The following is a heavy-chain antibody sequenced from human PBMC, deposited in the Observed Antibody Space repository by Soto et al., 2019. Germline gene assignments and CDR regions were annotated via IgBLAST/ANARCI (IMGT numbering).Heavy chain of an antibody. CDR3: ASGSSSSSSMDV. V-gene: IGHV5-10-1*01. D-gene: IGHD6-6*01. J-gene: IGHJ6*02. CDR1: GYIFTSYW. CDR2: IDPSDSYT. Sequence: GESLKISCKGSGYIFTSYWISWVRQMPGKGLEWMGRIDPSDSYTNYSPSFQGHVTISADKSISTAYLQWSSLKASDTAMYYCASGSSSSSSMDVWGQGTTVTVSS.